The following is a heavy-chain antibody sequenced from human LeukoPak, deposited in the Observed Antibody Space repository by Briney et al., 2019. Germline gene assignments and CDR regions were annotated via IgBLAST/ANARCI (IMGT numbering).Heavy chain of an antibody. Sequence: GGSLRLSCAASGFTFNNHWMHWIRQAPGKGLEWVSSISGSNSYIFYADSVKGRFTVSRDNAKDSLYLQMNSLRAEDTAVYYCARALTTLTYEGYWGQGTLVTVSS. CDR3: ARALTTLTYEGY. D-gene: IGHD1-1*01. V-gene: IGHV3-21*01. CDR2: ISGSNSYI. CDR1: GFTFNNHW. J-gene: IGHJ4*02.